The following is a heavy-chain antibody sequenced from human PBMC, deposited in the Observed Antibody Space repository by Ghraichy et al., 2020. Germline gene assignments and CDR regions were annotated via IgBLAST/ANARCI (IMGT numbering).Heavy chain of an antibody. V-gene: IGHV1-18*04. CDR2: ISGKDGET. J-gene: IGHJ3*02. CDR3: ARDYYYYDSGGYEDTFDI. D-gene: IGHD3-22*01. Sequence: ASVKVSCKASGYTFTTYGISWVRQAPGQGLEWVGWISGKDGETNYAQKLRGRVTMTTDTSTTTVYMELRSLRSDDTAVYYCARDYYYYDSGGYEDTFDICVQGTMVTVAS. CDR1: GYTFTTYG.